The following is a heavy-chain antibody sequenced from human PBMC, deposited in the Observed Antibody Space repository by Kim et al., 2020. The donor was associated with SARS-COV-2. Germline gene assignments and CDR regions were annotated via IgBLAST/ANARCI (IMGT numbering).Heavy chain of an antibody. CDR3: ARGPRIAAADLGIGMDV. Sequence: SETLSLTCAVYGGSFSGYYWSWIRQPPGKGLEWIEEINHSGSTNYNPSLKSRVTISVDTSKNQFSLKLSSVTAADTAVYYCARGPRIAAADLGIGMDVWGQGTTVTVSS. CDR1: GGSFSGYY. J-gene: IGHJ6*02. V-gene: IGHV4-34*01. D-gene: IGHD6-13*01. CDR2: INHSGST.